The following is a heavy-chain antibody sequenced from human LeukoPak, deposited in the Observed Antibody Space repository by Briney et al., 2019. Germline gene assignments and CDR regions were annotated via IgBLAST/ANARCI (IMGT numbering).Heavy chain of an antibody. CDR2: INHSGST. V-gene: IGHV4-34*01. D-gene: IGHD6-13*01. CDR3: ARDRVAAASNWFDP. CDR1: GGSFSGYY. J-gene: IGHJ5*02. Sequence: PSETLSLTCAVYGGSFSGYYWSWIRQPPGKGLEWIGEINHSGSTNYNPSLKSRVTISVDTSKNQFSLKLSSVTAADTAVYYCARDRVAAASNWFDPWGQGTLVTVSS.